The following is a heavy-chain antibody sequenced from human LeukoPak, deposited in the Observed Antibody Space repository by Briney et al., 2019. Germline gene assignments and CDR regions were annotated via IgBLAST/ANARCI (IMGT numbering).Heavy chain of an antibody. V-gene: IGHV4-39*07. CDR3: ARNGGWDLGPNY. CDR1: GGSISSRSYY. D-gene: IGHD6-19*01. Sequence: SQTLSPTCTVSGGSISSRSYYCGRIRPPPGKGLEWIGNIYYSGSPYYNPSLKSRVTISVDTSKNQFSLKVSSVTAADTAVYYCARNGGWDLGPNYWGQGTLVTVSS. CDR2: IYYSGSP. J-gene: IGHJ4*02.